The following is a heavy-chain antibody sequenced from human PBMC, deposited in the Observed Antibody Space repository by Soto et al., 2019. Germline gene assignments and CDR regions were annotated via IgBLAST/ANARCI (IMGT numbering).Heavy chain of an antibody. CDR1: GFSFNEAW. CDR3: TTGSVEGI. D-gene: IGHD2-15*01. V-gene: IGHV3-15*07. Sequence: EVQLVESAGGLVKPGGSLRLSCVASGFSFNEAWMNWVRQAPGQGLEWVGRIQTSAGGGATNYAAPVPGRFTISRDDSKNTLYLHINSLRTEDTAIYYCTTGSVEGIWGQGTTVIVSS. CDR2: IQTSAGGGAT. J-gene: IGHJ6*02.